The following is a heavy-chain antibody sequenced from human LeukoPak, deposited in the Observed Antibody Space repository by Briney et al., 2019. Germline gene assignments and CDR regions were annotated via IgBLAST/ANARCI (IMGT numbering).Heavy chain of an antibody. CDR2: IYHSGST. CDR3: ANHYYDSSGYYLVGWFDP. D-gene: IGHD3-22*01. Sequence: SETLSLTCTVSGYSISSGYYWGWIRQPPGKGLEWIGSIYHSGSTYYNPSLKSRVTISVDTSKNQFSLKLSSVTAADTAVYYCANHYYDSSGYYLVGWFDPWGQGTLVTVSS. CDR1: GYSISSGYY. V-gene: IGHV4-38-2*02. J-gene: IGHJ5*02.